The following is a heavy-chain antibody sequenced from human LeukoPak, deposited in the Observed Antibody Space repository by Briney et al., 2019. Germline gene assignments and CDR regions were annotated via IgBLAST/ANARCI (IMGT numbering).Heavy chain of an antibody. CDR2: IYYSGST. V-gene: IGHV4-31*03. D-gene: IGHD3-16*02. CDR3: ARKPFISTNWFDP. Sequence: SETLSLTCTVSGGSISSGGYYWSWIRQPPGKGLEWIGYIYYSGSTYYNPSLKSRVTISVDTSKNQFSLKLSSVTAADTAVYYCARKPFISTNWFDPWGQGTLVTVSS. J-gene: IGHJ5*02. CDR1: GGSISSGGYY.